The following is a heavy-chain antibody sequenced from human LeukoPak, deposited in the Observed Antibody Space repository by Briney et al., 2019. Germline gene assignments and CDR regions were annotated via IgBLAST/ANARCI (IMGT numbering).Heavy chain of an antibody. CDR1: GFTFSSYW. D-gene: IGHD5-24*01. J-gene: IGHJ6*02. Sequence: GGSLRLSCAASGFTFSSYWMRWVRQAPGKGLVWVSRINSDGSSTSYADSVKGRFTISRDNAKNTLYLQMNSLRAEDTAVYYCARQGDHYYYGMDVWGQGTTVTVSS. CDR3: ARQGDHYYYGMDV. CDR2: INSDGSST. V-gene: IGHV3-74*01.